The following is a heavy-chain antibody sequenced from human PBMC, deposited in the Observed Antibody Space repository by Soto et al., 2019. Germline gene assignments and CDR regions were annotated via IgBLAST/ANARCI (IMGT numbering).Heavy chain of an antibody. CDR3: ARDSGYSYGPIDY. CDR2: ISSSSSTI. CDR1: GFTFSSYS. J-gene: IGHJ4*02. V-gene: IGHV3-48*02. Sequence: EVQLVESGGGLVQPGGSLRLSCAASGFTFSSYSMNWVRQDPGNGLEWVSYISSSSSTIYYADSVKGRFTISRDNAKNSMYLQMNSLIDEDTAVYYCARDSGYSYGPIDYCGQGTLVTVSS. D-gene: IGHD5-18*01.